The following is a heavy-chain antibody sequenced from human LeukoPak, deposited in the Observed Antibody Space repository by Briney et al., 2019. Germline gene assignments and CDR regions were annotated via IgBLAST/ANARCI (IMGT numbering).Heavy chain of an antibody. J-gene: IGHJ6*03. V-gene: IGHV4-59*01. CDR3: ARVRYYYYMDV. Sequence: SETLSLTCGVSGGSISSYYWSWIRQPPGKGLEWIGYIYYSGSTNYNPSLKSRVTISVDTSKNQFSLKLSSVTAADTAVYYCARVRYYYYMDVWGKGTTVTISS. CDR1: GGSISSYY. CDR2: IYYSGST. D-gene: IGHD3-10*01.